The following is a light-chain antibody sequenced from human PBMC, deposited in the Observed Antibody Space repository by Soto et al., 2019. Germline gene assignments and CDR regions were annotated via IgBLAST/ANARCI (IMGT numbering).Light chain of an antibody. CDR2: GAS. Sequence: EVVMTQSPATLSVSPGERATLSCRASQNVGSNLAWYQQKPGQAPRLLIYGASTRATDIPARFSGSGSGTEFTLTISSLQSEDFAVYSCQHYNNWPLSFGQGTKVDIK. V-gene: IGKV3-15*01. J-gene: IGKJ1*01. CDR1: QNVGSN. CDR3: QHYNNWPLS.